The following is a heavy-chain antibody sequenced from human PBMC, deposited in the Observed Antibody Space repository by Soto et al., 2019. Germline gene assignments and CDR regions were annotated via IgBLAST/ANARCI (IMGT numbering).Heavy chain of an antibody. CDR1: GGSIRSYY. CDR2: IYYSGST. Sequence: SGTLALTSTASGGSIRSYYWSWIRQPPGKGLEWIGYIYYSGSTNYNPSLKSRVTISVDTSKNQLSLKLSSVTAADTAVYYCARGIPSGYDILTGYYPHYFDYWGQGTLVTVSS. V-gene: IGHV4-59*01. D-gene: IGHD3-9*01. CDR3: ARGIPSGYDILTGYYPHYFDY. J-gene: IGHJ4*02.